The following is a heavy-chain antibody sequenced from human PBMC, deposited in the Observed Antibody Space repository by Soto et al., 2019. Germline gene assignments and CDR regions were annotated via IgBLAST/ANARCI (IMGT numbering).Heavy chain of an antibody. CDR2: IYYSGST. CDR3: ARYIGYHWCDP. D-gene: IGHD5-18*01. CDR1: GGTIISYY. V-gene: IGHV4-59*01. J-gene: IGHJ5*02. Sequence: ETLCLTYSCAGGTIISYYGSWIRQPPGKGLEWIGYIYYSGSTNYNPSLKSRVTISVDTYKNQFSLKLSSVTAADTAVYYCARYIGYHWCDPWGKGTLVTVS.